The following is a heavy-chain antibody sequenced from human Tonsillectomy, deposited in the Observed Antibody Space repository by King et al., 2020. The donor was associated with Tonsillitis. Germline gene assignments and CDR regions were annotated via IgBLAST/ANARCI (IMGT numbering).Heavy chain of an antibody. CDR2: IYYSGST. CDR1: GGSISSGGYS. V-gene: IGHV4-30-4*07. J-gene: IGHJ4*02. Sequence: VQLQESGPGLVKPSQTLSLTCAVSGGSISSGGYSWSWIRQPPGKGLEWIGDIYYSGSTYYNPSRKSRVTISVDTSKNQFSQKLSSVTAADTAVYSCATHSYDFWSGLRPPPSYYFDYWGQGTLVTVSS. CDR3: ATHSYDFWSGLRPPPSYYFDY. D-gene: IGHD3-3*01.